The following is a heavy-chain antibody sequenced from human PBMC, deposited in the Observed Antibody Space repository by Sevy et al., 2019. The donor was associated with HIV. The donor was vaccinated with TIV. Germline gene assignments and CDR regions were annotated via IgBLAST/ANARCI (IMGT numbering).Heavy chain of an antibody. CDR2: IYTSGST. Sequence: SETLSLTCTVSGGSISSGSYYWSWIRQPAGQGLEWIGRIYTSGSTNYNPSLKSRVTMSVDTSKNQFSLKLSSVTAADTAVYYCARFRTGYSSSWIDYWGQGTLVTVSS. V-gene: IGHV4-61*02. D-gene: IGHD6-13*01. CDR3: ARFRTGYSSSWIDY. J-gene: IGHJ4*02. CDR1: GGSISSGSYY.